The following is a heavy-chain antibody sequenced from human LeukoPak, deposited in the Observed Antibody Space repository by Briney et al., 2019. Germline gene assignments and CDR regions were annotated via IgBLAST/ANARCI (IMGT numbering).Heavy chain of an antibody. CDR1: GGSFSGYY. V-gene: IGHV4-34*01. CDR3: ARGAPHDY. J-gene: IGHJ4*02. Sequence: SETLSLTCAVYGGSFSGYYWSWIRQPPGKGLEWIGEINHSRSTNYNPSLKSRVTISVDTSKNKISLKLSSVTAADTAVYYCARGAPHDYWGQGTLVTVSS. CDR2: INHSRST.